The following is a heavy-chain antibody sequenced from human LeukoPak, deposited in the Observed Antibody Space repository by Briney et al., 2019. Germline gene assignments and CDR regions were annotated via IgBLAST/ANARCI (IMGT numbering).Heavy chain of an antibody. V-gene: IGHV4-39*01. J-gene: IGHJ6*02. Sequence: SETLSLTCSVSGGSISSSSYYWGWLRQPPGKGLEWVGSICYSGSTYHNPSLKSRVTISVDTFKNQFSLKLSSVTAADTALYYCARHLISSGYYYYYYGMDVWGQGTTVTVSS. CDR1: GGSISSSSYY. CDR2: ICYSGST. D-gene: IGHD3-22*01. CDR3: ARHLISSGYYYYYYGMDV.